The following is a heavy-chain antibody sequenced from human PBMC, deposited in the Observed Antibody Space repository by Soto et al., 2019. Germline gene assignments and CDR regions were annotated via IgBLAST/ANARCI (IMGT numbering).Heavy chain of an antibody. Sequence: LETLSLTCGVYGGSFSGYYWTWIRQPPGTGLEWIGEINHSGSTNYNPSLKSRVTISVDTSKDQFSLKLTSVTAADTAVYYCARDKITGLFDYWGQGTLVTVSS. CDR1: GGSFSGYY. CDR2: INHSGST. V-gene: IGHV4-34*01. CDR3: ARDKITGLFDY. D-gene: IGHD2-8*02. J-gene: IGHJ4*02.